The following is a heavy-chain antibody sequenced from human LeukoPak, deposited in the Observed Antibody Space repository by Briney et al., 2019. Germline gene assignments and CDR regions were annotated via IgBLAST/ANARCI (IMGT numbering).Heavy chain of an antibody. CDR3: TWMATIFTVDY. J-gene: IGHJ4*02. Sequence: GGSLRLSCVLSGLTFSDAWMSWVRQAPGKGLEWVGRIRNDRITDYAAPVQGRFSISRDNSKNTFYLQMNSLRTEDTGMYFRTWMATIFTVDYWGRGTLVTVSS. D-gene: IGHD5-12*01. V-gene: IGHV3-15*01. CDR1: GLTFSDAW. CDR2: IRNDRIT.